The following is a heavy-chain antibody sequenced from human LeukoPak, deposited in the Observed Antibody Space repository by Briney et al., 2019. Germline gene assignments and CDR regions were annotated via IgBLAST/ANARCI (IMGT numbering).Heavy chain of an antibody. CDR2: IYTSGST. Sequence: PSETLSLTCTVSGGSISSYYWSWIRQPPGKGLEWIGCIYTSGSTNYNPSLKSRVTMSIDTSRNQFSLKLSSVTAADTAVYYCARARDCSSTSCSPGYYFDYWGQGTLVTVSS. D-gene: IGHD2-2*01. V-gene: IGHV4-4*07. CDR1: GGSISSYY. CDR3: ARARDCSSTSCSPGYYFDY. J-gene: IGHJ4*02.